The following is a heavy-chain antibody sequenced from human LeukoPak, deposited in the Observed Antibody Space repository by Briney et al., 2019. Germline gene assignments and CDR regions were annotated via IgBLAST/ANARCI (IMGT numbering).Heavy chain of an antibody. D-gene: IGHD2-8*01. J-gene: IGHJ4*02. Sequence: GGSLRLSCAASGFTFSSYGMPWVRQAPGKGLEWVAVISYDGSNKYYADSVKGRFTISRDNSKNTLYLQMNSQRAEDTAVYYCAKTLSRTRAPFDYWGQGTLVTVSS. CDR2: ISYDGSNK. CDR3: AKTLSRTRAPFDY. CDR1: GFTFSSYG. V-gene: IGHV3-30*18.